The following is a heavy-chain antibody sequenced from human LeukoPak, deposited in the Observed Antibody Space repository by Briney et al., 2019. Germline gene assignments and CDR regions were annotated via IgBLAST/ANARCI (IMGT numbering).Heavy chain of an antibody. D-gene: IGHD1-26*01. CDR2: IHYTGTT. J-gene: IGHJ3*02. Sequence: PSETLPLTCTASGGSINNHYWTWIRQTPGKGLEWIGDIHYTGTTKYNPSFKSRVTISIDTSKNPFSLELSCVAAADTAVYFCATNRAGTYDRPFDIWGQGTMVTVSS. V-gene: IGHV4-59*08. CDR3: ATNRAGTYDRPFDI. CDR1: GGSINNHY.